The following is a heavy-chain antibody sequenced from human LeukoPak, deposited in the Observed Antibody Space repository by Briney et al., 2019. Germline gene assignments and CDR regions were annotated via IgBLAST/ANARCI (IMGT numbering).Heavy chain of an antibody. Sequence: GGSLRLSCAASGFTFSSYAMTWVRQAPGKGLEWVSAISGSGGSTYYADSVKGRFTISRDNSKNTLYLQMNSLRAEDTAVYYCAKWTENPYSSSWYGTFDYWGQGTLVTVSS. V-gene: IGHV3-23*01. D-gene: IGHD6-13*01. CDR1: GFTFSSYA. CDR3: AKWTENPYSSSWYGTFDY. CDR2: ISGSGGST. J-gene: IGHJ4*02.